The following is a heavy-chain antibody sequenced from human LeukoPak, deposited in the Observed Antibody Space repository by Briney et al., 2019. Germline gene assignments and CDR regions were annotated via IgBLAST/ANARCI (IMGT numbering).Heavy chain of an antibody. CDR2: MNPNSGNT. V-gene: IGHV1-8*02. J-gene: IGHJ6*02. CDR1: GYSFTSFD. D-gene: IGHD3-9*01. Sequence: ASVKVSCKASGYSFTSFDISWVRQATGQGLEWMGWMNPNSGNTGYAQKFQGRVTMTRNTSITTAYMEMSSLGSDDTAVYYCARVTRYYYGMDIWGQGTTVTVSS. CDR3: ARVTRYYYGMDI.